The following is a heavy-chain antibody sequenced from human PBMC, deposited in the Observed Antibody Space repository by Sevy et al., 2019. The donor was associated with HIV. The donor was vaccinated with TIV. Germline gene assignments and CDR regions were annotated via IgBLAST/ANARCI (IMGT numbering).Heavy chain of an antibody. J-gene: IGHJ4*02. CDR1: GFTFGDYY. D-gene: IGHD6-13*01. CDR2: ISTGDYTI. CDR3: AKDWGGSSFFLDF. V-gene: IGHV3-11*01. Sequence: GGSLRLSCAASGFTFGDYYMSWIRQAPGKGLEWISYISTGDYTIYYADSVKGRLTISRDNAKNSLFMQMNSLRADDTAIYYCAKDWGGSSFFLDFWGQGTLVTVSS.